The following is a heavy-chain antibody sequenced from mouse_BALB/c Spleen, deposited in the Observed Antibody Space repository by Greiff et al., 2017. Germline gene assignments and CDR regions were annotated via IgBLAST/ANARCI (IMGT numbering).Heavy chain of an antibody. CDR1: GFTFSSFG. Sequence: DVQLVESGGGLVQPGGSRKLSCAASGFTFSSFGMHWVRQAPEKGLEWVAYISSGSSTIYYADSVKGRFTISRDNPKNTLFLQMTSLRSEDTAMYYCARIRYGNFDYWGQGTTLTVSS. CDR2: ISSGSSTI. J-gene: IGHJ2*01. V-gene: IGHV5-17*02. D-gene: IGHD2-14*01. CDR3: ARIRYGNFDY.